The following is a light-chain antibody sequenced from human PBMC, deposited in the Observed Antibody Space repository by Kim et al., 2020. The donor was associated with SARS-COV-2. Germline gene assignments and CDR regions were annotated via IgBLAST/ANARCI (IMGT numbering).Light chain of an antibody. CDR2: DTS. CDR3: QQRSDWPLT. CDR1: QSVRGY. J-gene: IGKJ4*01. Sequence: LSPGERATLSGRASQSVRGYLGWNRQKPGQAPRLLIYDTSNRTPGIPARFSGSGSGTDFTLTISSLEPEDFAIYYCQQRSDWPLTFGGGTKVDIK. V-gene: IGKV3-11*01.